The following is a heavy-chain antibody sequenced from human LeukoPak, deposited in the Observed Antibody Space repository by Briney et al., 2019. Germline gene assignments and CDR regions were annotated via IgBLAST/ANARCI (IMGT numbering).Heavy chain of an antibody. Sequence: GASVKVSCKASGYTFTDYYMHWVRQAPGQGLEWMGCVNPNSGDTNYAQKFQGSVTMTRDASISTVYMELSRLRSDDTAVYYCARASGSYWWFDSWGQGTLVTVSS. CDR2: VNPNSGDT. CDR1: GYTFTDYY. V-gene: IGHV1-2*02. CDR3: ARASGSYWWFDS. J-gene: IGHJ5*01. D-gene: IGHD1-26*01.